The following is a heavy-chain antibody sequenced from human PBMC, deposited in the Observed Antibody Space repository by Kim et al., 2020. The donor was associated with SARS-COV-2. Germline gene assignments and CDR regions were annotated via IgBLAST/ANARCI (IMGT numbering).Heavy chain of an antibody. CDR1: GFTFSSYA. V-gene: IGHV3-23*01. D-gene: IGHD3-3*01. J-gene: IGHJ6*02. CDR3: ARGVEWLPTLLNV. Sequence: GGSLRLSCAASGFTFSSYAMSWVRQAPGKGLEWVSAISGSGGSTYYADSVKGRFTISRDNSKNTLYLQMNSLRAEDTAVYYCARGVEWLPTLLNVWGQGTTVTVSS. CDR2: ISGSGGST.